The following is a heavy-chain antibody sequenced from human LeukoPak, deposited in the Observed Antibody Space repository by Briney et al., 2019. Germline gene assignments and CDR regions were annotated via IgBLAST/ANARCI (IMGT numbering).Heavy chain of an antibody. V-gene: IGHV3-48*03. J-gene: IGHJ4*02. CDR2: ISSDGSTI. CDR1: GFTFSSYD. Sequence: GGSLRLSCAASGFTFSSYDMNWVRQAPGKGLEWVSYISSDGSTIYYADSVKDRFTFSRDNAKNSLYLQMNSLGAEDTAVYYCVASSWAYYFDYWGQGALVTVSS. CDR3: VASSWAYYFDY. D-gene: IGHD6-13*01.